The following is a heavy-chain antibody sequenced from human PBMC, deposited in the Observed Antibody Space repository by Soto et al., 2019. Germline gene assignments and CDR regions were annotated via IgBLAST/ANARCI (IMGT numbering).Heavy chain of an antibody. V-gene: IGHV4-39*01. Sequence: SETLSLTCTVSGGSISSSSYYWGWIRQPPGKGLEWIGSIYYSGSTYYNPSLKSRVTISVDTSKNQFSLKLSSVTAADTAVYYCSRLVKKMATDFDYWGQGTLVTVSS. CDR2: IYYSGST. CDR3: SRLVKKMATDFDY. J-gene: IGHJ4*02. D-gene: IGHD5-12*01. CDR1: GGSISSSSYY.